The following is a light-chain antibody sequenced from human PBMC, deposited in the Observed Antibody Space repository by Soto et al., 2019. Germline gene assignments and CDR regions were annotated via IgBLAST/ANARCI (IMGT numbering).Light chain of an antibody. V-gene: IGLV2-11*01. CDR2: DVS. Sequence: QSALTQPASVSGSPGQSITISCTGTSSDVGGYNYVSWYQQLPGKAPKLMIYDVSKRPSGVPDRFSGSKSGNTASLTISGLQAEDEADYYCCSYAASNTFVFGTGTKLTVL. CDR3: CSYAASNTFV. J-gene: IGLJ1*01. CDR1: SSDVGGYNY.